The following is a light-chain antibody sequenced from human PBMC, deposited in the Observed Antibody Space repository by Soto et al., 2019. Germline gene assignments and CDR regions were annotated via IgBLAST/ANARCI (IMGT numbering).Light chain of an antibody. Sequence: DIQMTQSPSTLSASIGDRVTITCRASQNINNWIAWYQQKPGKAPKFLIYDASTLESGVPSRFSGSGFGTEFTLTISSLQPDDFATYYCQQYNSYWTFGQGTKVEIK. CDR1: QNINNW. CDR2: DAS. CDR3: QQYNSYWT. V-gene: IGKV1-5*01. J-gene: IGKJ1*01.